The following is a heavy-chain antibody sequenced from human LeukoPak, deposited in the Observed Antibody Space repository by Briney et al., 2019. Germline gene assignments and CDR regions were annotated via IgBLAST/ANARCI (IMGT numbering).Heavy chain of an antibody. Sequence: PGGFLRLSCAASGFTFSSYGMHWVRQAPGKGLEWVSAISGSGGSTYYADSVKGRFTISRDNSKNTLYLQMNSLRAEDTAVYYCASHSPPLGYCSGGSCQRGAFDIWGQGTMVTVSS. CDR1: GFTFSSYG. CDR2: ISGSGGST. J-gene: IGHJ3*02. CDR3: ASHSPPLGYCSGGSCQRGAFDI. V-gene: IGHV3-23*01. D-gene: IGHD2-15*01.